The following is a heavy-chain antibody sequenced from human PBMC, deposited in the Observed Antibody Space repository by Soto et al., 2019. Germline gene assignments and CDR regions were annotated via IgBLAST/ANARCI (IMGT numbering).Heavy chain of an antibody. D-gene: IGHD5-18*01. J-gene: IGHJ5*01. CDR3: AREGGFSYGLGRGHPFDS. CDR2: FDPEDGKT. Sequence: ASVKVSCKVSGYTLTELSMHWVRQAPGKGLEWMGGFDPEDGKTIYGQKFQGRVTITADESTSTVYMELISLRSDDTAVYYCAREGGFSYGLGRGHPFDSWGQGTLVTVSS. CDR1: GYTLTELS. V-gene: IGHV1-24*01.